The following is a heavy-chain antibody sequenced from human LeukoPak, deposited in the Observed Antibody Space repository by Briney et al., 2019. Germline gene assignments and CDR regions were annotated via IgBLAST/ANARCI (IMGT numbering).Heavy chain of an antibody. CDR1: GYTLTAYY. V-gene: IGHV1-2*06. D-gene: IGHD2-15*01. CDR2: INPNSGGT. CDR3: ARGYCSGGTCYLVENWLDP. Sequence: ASVKVSCXASGYTLTAYYIYWVRRAPGQGLEWMGRINPNSGGTDYAQNFQGRVTMTRDTSISTAYMELSRLRSDDTAVYYCARGYCSGGTCYLVENWLDPWGQGTLVTVSS. J-gene: IGHJ5*02.